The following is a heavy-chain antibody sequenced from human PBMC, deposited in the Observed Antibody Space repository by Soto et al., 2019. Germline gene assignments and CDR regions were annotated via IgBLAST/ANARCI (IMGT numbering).Heavy chain of an antibody. J-gene: IGHJ6*03. D-gene: IGHD3-3*01. CDR1: GDSVSSNSAA. CDR3: ARDGITIFGVVLFYYMDV. Sequence: SQTLSLTCAISGDSVSSNSAAWNWIRQSPSRGLEWLGRTYYRSKWYNDYAVSVKSRITINPDTSKNQLSLQLNSVTPEDTAVYYCARDGITIFGVVLFYYMDVWGKGTTVTVSS. V-gene: IGHV6-1*01. CDR2: TYYRSKWYN.